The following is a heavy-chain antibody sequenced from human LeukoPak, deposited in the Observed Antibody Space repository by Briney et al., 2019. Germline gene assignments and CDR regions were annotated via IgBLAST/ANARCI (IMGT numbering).Heavy chain of an antibody. CDR1: GYSISSGYY. Sequence: SETLSLTCTVSGYSISSGYYWGWIRQPPGKGLEWIGSIYHSGSTYYNPSLKSRVTISVDTSKNQFSLKLSSVTAADTAVYYCARVPSTGRAFDIWGKGTTVTISS. J-gene: IGHJ6*04. CDR2: IYHSGST. CDR3: ARVPSTGRAFDI. D-gene: IGHD3-9*01. V-gene: IGHV4-38-2*02.